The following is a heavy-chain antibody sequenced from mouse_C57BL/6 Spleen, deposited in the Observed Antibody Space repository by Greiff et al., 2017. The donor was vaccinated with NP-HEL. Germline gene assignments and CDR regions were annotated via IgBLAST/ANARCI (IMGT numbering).Heavy chain of an antibody. CDR2: ISDGGSYT. V-gene: IGHV5-4*03. CDR3: ARAELNLYYFDY. D-gene: IGHD4-1*02. CDR1: GFTFSSYA. Sequence: EVKLVESGGGLVKPGGSLKLSCAASGFTFSSYAMSWVRQTPEKRLEWVATISDGGSYTYYPDNVKGRFTISRDNAKNNLYLQMSHLKSEDTAMYYCARAELNLYYFDYWGQGTTLTVSS. J-gene: IGHJ2*01.